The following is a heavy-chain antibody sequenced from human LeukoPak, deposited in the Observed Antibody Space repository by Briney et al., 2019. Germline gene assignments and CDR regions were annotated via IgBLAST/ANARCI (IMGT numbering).Heavy chain of an antibody. V-gene: IGHV4-4*07. CDR2: FYTSGST. CDR1: GGSISSYY. Sequence: SETLSLTCTVSGGSISSYYWSWIRQPAGKGLEWIGRFYTSGSTNYNPSLKSRVTMSVDTSKRQFSLKLSSVTAADTAVYYCASAFPFCSGGSCYSGDAFDIWGQGTTVTVSS. CDR3: ASAFPFCSGGSCYSGDAFDI. D-gene: IGHD2-15*01. J-gene: IGHJ3*02.